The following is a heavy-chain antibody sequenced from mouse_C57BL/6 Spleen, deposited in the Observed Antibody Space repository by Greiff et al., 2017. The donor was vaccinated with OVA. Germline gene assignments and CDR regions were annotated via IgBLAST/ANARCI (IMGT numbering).Heavy chain of an antibody. Sequence: EVHLVESGEGLVKPGGSLKLSCAASGFTFSSYAMSWVRQTPEKRLEWVAYISSGGDYIYYADTVKGRFTISRDNARNTLYLQMSSLKSEDTAMYYCTRDKDGERLAYWGQGTLVTVSA. J-gene: IGHJ3*01. CDR2: ISSGGDYI. V-gene: IGHV5-9-1*02. CDR3: TRDKDGERLAY. CDR1: GFTFSSYA.